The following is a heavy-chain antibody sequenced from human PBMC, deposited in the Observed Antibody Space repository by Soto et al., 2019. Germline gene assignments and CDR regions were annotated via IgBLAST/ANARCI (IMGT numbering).Heavy chain of an antibody. CDR3: ASATAYGDYFDY. Sequence: SETLSLTCTVSGGSISSYYWSWIRQPPGKGLEWIGYIYYSGSTNYNPSLKSRVTISVDTSKNQFSLKLSSVTAADTAVYYCASATAYGDYFDYRGQGTLVTVSS. J-gene: IGHJ4*02. CDR2: IYYSGST. D-gene: IGHD4-17*01. CDR1: GGSISSYY. V-gene: IGHV4-59*01.